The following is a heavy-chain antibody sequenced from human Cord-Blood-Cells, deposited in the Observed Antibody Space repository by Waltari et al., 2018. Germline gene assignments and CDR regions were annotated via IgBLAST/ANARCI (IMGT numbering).Heavy chain of an antibody. Sequence: QVQLQQWGAGLLKPSETLSLTCAVYGGSFSGYYWSWVRQPPGKGLGWIGEINPSGSTNYRPSLKSRGTITGSSYKNQFSRRWRSGCAAEAGVYCCGRERGGIVVRGKCMDGWGKGTTVTVSS. D-gene: IGHD2-2*01. J-gene: IGHJ6*03. V-gene: IGHV4-34*01. CDR3: GRERGGIVVRGKCMDG. CDR2: INPSGST. CDR1: GGSFSGYY.